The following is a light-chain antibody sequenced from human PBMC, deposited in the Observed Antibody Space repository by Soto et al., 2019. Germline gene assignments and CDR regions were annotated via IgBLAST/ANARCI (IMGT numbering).Light chain of an antibody. CDR2: GAS. J-gene: IGKJ1*01. CDR1: QFVGRN. Sequence: TLSVSPGERATLSCRASQFVGRNLAWYQQKPGQSPRLLVYGASTRATGIPASFTGSGSGTEFTLSISNLQSQDVAIYYCQHYYNWPRTFGQGTKVDIK. CDR3: QHYYNWPRT. V-gene: IGKV3-15*01.